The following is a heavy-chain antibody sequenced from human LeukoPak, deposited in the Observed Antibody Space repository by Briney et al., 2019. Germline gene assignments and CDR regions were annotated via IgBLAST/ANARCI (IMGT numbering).Heavy chain of an antibody. CDR1: GGSISSYY. J-gene: IGHJ3*02. CDR3: ARDPTTVTKGLDI. CDR2: IHSTGTT. V-gene: IGHV4-4*08. D-gene: IGHD4-17*01. Sequence: PSETLSLSCTVSGGSISSYYWSWIRQPPGKELQWVGYIHSTGTTKFNPSLKSRVTISVDTSKNQFSLKLSSVAAADTAVYYCARDPTTVTKGLDIWGQGTMVTVSS.